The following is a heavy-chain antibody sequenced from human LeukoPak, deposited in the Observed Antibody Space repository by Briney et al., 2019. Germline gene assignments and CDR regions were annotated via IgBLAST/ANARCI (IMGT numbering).Heavy chain of an antibody. CDR1: GFTFSSYS. J-gene: IGHJ1*01. D-gene: IGHD6-13*01. CDR2: ISSSSSTI. CDR3: AREPFEQQLGAEYFQH. Sequence: GGSLRLSCAASGFTFSSYSMNWVRQAPGKGLEWVSYISSSSSTIYYADSVKGRFTISRDNAKNSLYLQMNSLRAEDTAVYYCAREPFEQQLGAEYFQHWGQGTLVTVSS. V-gene: IGHV3-48*01.